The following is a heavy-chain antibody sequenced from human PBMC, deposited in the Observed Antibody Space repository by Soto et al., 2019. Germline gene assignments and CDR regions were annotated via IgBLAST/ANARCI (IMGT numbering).Heavy chain of an antibody. CDR1: GYTFTGYY. Sequence: GASVKVSCKASGYTFTGYYMHWVRQAPGQGLEWMGWINPNSGGTNYAQKFQGWVTMTRDTSISTAYMELSRLRSDDTAVYYCARGSYGYYDYIWGSYNAFDIWGQGTMVTVSS. V-gene: IGHV1-2*04. CDR3: ARGSYGYYDYIWGSYNAFDI. CDR2: INPNSGGT. D-gene: IGHD3-16*01. J-gene: IGHJ3*02.